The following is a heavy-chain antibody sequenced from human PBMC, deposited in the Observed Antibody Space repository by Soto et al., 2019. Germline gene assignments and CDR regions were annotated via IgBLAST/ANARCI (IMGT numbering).Heavy chain of an antibody. J-gene: IGHJ6*02. CDR2: IFYSGTT. CDR3: ARDLWVEPELYYYGMDV. CDR1: GGSISSDDYY. D-gene: IGHD1-1*01. Sequence: PSETLSLTCTVSGGSISSDDYYWSWIRQPPGKCLEWIGHIFYSGTTYYNPSLKSRLTISVDTSKNHFSLRLTSVTAADTAVYYCARDLWVEPELYYYGMDVWGQGTTVTVSS. V-gene: IGHV4-30-4*01.